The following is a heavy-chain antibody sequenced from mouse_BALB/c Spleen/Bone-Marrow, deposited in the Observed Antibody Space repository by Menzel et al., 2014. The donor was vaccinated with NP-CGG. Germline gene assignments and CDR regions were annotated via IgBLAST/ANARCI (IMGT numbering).Heavy chain of an antibody. V-gene: IGHV4-1*02. CDR3: ARLGYYGYFDY. CDR2: INPDSSTV. CDR1: GFDFXRYW. Sequence: EVKVVESGGGLVQPGGSLKLSCAASGFDFXRYWMSWVRQAPGKGLEWIGEINPDSSTVNYTPSLKDKFIISRDNAKNTLYLQMSKVRSEDTALYYCARLGYYGYFDYWGQGTTLTVSS. D-gene: IGHD2-3*01. J-gene: IGHJ2*01.